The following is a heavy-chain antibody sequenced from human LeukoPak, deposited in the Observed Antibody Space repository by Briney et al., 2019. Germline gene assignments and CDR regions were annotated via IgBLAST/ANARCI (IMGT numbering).Heavy chain of an antibody. Sequence: ASVKVSCKASGYTFTGYYMHWVRLAPGQGLEWMGWINPNSGGTNYAQKFQGRVTMTRDTSISTAYMELSRLRSDDTAVYYCARAHETPRSDYYYMDVWGKGTTVTVSS. D-gene: IGHD1-26*01. V-gene: IGHV1-2*02. CDR2: INPNSGGT. CDR1: GYTFTGYY. J-gene: IGHJ6*03. CDR3: ARAHETPRSDYYYMDV.